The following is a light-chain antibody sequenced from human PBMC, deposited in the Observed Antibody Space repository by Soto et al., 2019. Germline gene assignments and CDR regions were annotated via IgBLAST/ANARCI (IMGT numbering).Light chain of an antibody. CDR1: QGISSA. J-gene: IGKJ5*01. CDR3: QQFNSYPSIT. Sequence: AIQLTQSPSSLSASVGDRVTITCRASQGISSALAWYHQKPGKAPKLLIYDASSLESGVPSRFSGSGSGTDFTLTISSRQPEDFATYYYQQFNSYPSITFGQGTRLEIK. CDR2: DAS. V-gene: IGKV1-13*02.